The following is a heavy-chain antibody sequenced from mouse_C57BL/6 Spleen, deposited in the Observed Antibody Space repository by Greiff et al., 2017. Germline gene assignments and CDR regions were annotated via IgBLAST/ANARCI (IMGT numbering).Heavy chain of an antibody. J-gene: IGHJ1*03. CDR3: ARRNWDVVYCDV. Sequence: QVQLQQPGAELVMPGASVKLSCKASGYTFTSYWMHWVKQRPGQGLEWIGEIDPSDSYTNYNQKFKGKSTLTVDKSSSTAYMQLSSLTSEDSAVYYCARRNWDVVYCDVWGTGTTVTVSS. CDR2: IDPSDSYT. CDR1: GYTFTSYW. D-gene: IGHD4-1*01. V-gene: IGHV1-69*01.